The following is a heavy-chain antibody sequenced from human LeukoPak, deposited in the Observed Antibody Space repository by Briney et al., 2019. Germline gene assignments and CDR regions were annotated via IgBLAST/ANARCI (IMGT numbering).Heavy chain of an antibody. CDR3: ASASFSSGRIDY. CDR1: GDSVSSNSAA. D-gene: IGHD6-25*01. V-gene: IGHV6-1*01. CDR2: TYYRSKWYN. J-gene: IGHJ4*02. Sequence: SQTLSLTCAISGDSVSSNSAAWNWIRQSPSRGLEWLGRTYYRSKWYNDYAESVKSRITINPDTSKNQVSLQLNSVTPEDTAVYYCASASFSSGRIDYWGQGTLVTVSS.